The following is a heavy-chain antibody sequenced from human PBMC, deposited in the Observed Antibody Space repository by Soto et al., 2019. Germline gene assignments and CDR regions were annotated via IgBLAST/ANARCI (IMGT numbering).Heavy chain of an antibody. Sequence: SETLSLTCAVYGGSFSGYYWSWIRQPPGKGLEWIGYIYYSGNTNYNPSLKSRVTISVDTSKNQLSLKLSYVTAADTAVYYCARWNEGFDYWGQGTLVTVSS. CDR2: IYYSGNT. D-gene: IGHD1-1*01. CDR1: GGSFSGYY. V-gene: IGHV4-59*01. J-gene: IGHJ4*02. CDR3: ARWNEGFDY.